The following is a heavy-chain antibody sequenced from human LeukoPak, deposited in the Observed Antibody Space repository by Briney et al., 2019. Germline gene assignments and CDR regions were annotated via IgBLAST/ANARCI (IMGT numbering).Heavy chain of an antibody. Sequence: SETLSLTCTVSGGSISSSSYYWGWIRQPPGKGLEWIGSIYYSGSTYYNPSLKSRVTISVDTSKNQFSLKLSSVTAADTAVYYWGRGIAAAGRDFDYWGQGTLVTVSS. J-gene: IGHJ4*02. CDR3: GRGIAAAGRDFDY. CDR2: IYYSGST. V-gene: IGHV4-39*01. CDR1: GGSISSSSYY. D-gene: IGHD6-13*01.